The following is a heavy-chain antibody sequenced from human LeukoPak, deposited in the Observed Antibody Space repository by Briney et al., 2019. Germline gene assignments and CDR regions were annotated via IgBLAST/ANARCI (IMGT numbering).Heavy chain of an antibody. Sequence: PGGSLRLSCAASGFTFSNYAMTWVRQAPGKGLEWVSAISGSGGSTYYADSVKGRFTISRDDSNNTLYLQMSSLRVEDTAVYYCAKHRSGIAASGSNYWGQGALVSVSS. V-gene: IGHV3-23*01. J-gene: IGHJ4*02. D-gene: IGHD6-13*01. CDR1: GFTFSNYA. CDR3: AKHRSGIAASGSNY. CDR2: ISGSGGST.